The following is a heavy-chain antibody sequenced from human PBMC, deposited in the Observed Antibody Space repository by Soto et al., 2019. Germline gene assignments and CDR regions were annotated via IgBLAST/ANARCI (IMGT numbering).Heavy chain of an antibody. D-gene: IGHD6-19*01. J-gene: IGHJ4*02. CDR2: IYHSGST. Sequence: QLQLQESGSGLVKPSQTLSLTCAVSGGSISSGGYSWSWIRQPPGKGLEWIGFIYHSGSTYYNPSLKSRVTISVDRSKNQFSLKLSSVTAADTAVYYCARAGGLGAVAADYWGQGTLVTVSS. V-gene: IGHV4-30-2*01. CDR1: GGSISSGGYS. CDR3: ARAGGLGAVAADY.